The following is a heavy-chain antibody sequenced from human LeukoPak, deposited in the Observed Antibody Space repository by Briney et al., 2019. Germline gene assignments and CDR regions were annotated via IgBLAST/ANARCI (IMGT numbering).Heavy chain of an antibody. CDR2: ISGSGGST. CDR3: AKVSLYYYGMDV. J-gene: IGHJ6*02. V-gene: IGHV3-23*01. Sequence: PGGSLRLSCAASGFTFSSHAMSWVRQAPGKGLEWVSAISGSGGSTHYADSVKGRFTISRDNSKNTLYLQMNSPRAEDTAVYYCAKVSLYYYGMDVWGQGTTVTVSS. CDR1: GFTFSSHA.